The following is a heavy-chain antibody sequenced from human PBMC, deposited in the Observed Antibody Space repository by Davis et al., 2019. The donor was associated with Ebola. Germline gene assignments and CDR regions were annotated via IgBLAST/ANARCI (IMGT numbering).Heavy chain of an antibody. CDR2: ISPYNGNT. D-gene: IGHD2-2*02. CDR3: ARDLGIVVVPAAIQSQNYYYYYGMNV. J-gene: IGHJ6*02. Sequence: ASVKVSCKASGYTFTSYGISWVRQAPGQGLEWMGWISPYNGNTNYAQKLQGRVTMTTDTSTSTAYMELRSLRSDDTAVYYCARDLGIVVVPAAIQSQNYYYYYGMNVWGQGTTVTVSS. V-gene: IGHV1-18*01. CDR1: GYTFTSYG.